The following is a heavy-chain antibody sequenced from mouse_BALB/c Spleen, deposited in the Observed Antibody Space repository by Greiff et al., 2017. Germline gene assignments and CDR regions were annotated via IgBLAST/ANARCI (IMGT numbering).Heavy chain of an antibody. V-gene: IGHV5-4*02. CDR2: ISDGGSYT. CDR3: ARALGLYAMDY. Sequence: VQLVESGGGLVKPGGSLKLSCAASGFTFSDYYMYWVRQTPEKRLEWVATISDGGSYTYYPDSVKGRFTISRDNAKNNLYLQMSSLKSEDTAMYYCARALGLYAMDYWGQGTSVTVSS. J-gene: IGHJ4*01. D-gene: IGHD4-1*01. CDR1: GFTFSDYY.